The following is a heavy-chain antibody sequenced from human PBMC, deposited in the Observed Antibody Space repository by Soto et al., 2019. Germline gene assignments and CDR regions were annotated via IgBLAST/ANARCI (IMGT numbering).Heavy chain of an antibody. Sequence: ASVKASCKASGYTFPSSGISWVRQAPGQGFEWMGWISAYNGNTNYAQKLQGRVTMTTDTSTSTAYMELRSLRSDDTAVYYCARMGYDFWSGYYTSFDYWGQGTLVTVSS. D-gene: IGHD3-3*01. V-gene: IGHV1-18*01. J-gene: IGHJ4*02. CDR3: ARMGYDFWSGYYTSFDY. CDR1: GYTFPSSG. CDR2: ISAYNGNT.